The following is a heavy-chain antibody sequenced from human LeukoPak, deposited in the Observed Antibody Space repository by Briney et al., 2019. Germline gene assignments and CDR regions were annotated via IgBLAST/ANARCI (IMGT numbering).Heavy chain of an antibody. D-gene: IGHD3-16*01. CDR3: AKDFRRGGPFDY. J-gene: IGHJ4*02. CDR1: GFTFRSYG. Sequence: GGSLRLSCAASGFTFRSYGMSWVRQAPGKGLEWVSSISGSGGSTYLADSVKGRFTISRDNSKNTLYLQMNSLRAEDTAVYYCAKDFRRGGPFDYWGQGTLVTVSS. CDR2: ISGSGGST. V-gene: IGHV3-23*01.